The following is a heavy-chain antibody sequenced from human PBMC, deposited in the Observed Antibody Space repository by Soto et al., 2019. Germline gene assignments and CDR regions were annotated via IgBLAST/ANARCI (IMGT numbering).Heavy chain of an antibody. D-gene: IGHD3-22*01. V-gene: IGHV1-69*13. Sequence: SVKVSCKASGGTFSSYAISWVRQAPGQGLEWMGGIIPIFGTANYARKFQGRVTITADESTSTAYMELSSLRSEDTAVYYCARYYYDSSGYYPRLYYYGMDVWGQGTTVTVSS. CDR2: IIPIFGTA. CDR3: ARYYYDSSGYYPRLYYYGMDV. J-gene: IGHJ6*02. CDR1: GGTFSSYA.